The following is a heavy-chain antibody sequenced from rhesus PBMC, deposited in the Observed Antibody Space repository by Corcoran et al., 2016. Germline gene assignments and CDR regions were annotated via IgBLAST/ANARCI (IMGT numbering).Heavy chain of an antibody. D-gene: IGHD4-29*01. Sequence: QVQLKESGPGLVKPSETLSLPCAVSGYSISSGYGWSWIRQPPGKGLEGIGYIGGRRGSTNDHPASKRRVTLSMDTSKNQFSLKLSSVTAAETAGYYGARESTAAGFDYWGQGVLVTVSS. CDR2: IGGRRGST. CDR1: GYSISSGYG. V-gene: IGHV4-127*01. J-gene: IGHJ4*01. CDR3: ARESTAAGFDY.